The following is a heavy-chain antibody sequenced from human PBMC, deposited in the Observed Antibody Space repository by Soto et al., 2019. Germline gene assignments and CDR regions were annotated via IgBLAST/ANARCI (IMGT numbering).Heavy chain of an antibody. CDR3: ARDYYDSSGYYFDY. CDR2: IWYDGSNK. CDR1: GFTFSSYG. Sequence: GGSLRLSCAASGFTFSSYGMHWVRQAPGKGLEWVAVIWYDGSNKYYADSVKGRFTISRDNSKNTLYLQMNSLRTEDTAVYYCARDYYDSSGYYFDYWGQGTLVTVSS. J-gene: IGHJ4*02. V-gene: IGHV3-33*01. D-gene: IGHD3-22*01.